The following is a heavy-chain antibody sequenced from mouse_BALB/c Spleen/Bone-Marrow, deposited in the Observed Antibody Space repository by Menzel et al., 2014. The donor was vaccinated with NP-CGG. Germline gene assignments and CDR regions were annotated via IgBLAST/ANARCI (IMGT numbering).Heavy chain of an antibody. J-gene: IGHJ2*01. Sequence: QVQLQQSGPGLVAPSQSLSITCTVSGFSLTTYGVHWVRQPPGKGLEWLGVIWAGGSTNYNSALMSRLSISKDNSKSXVFLKMNSLQTDDTAMYYCARAHYDYVLFDYWGQGTTLTVSS. CDR1: GFSLTTYG. CDR2: IWAGGST. V-gene: IGHV2-9*02. CDR3: ARAHYDYVLFDY. D-gene: IGHD2-4*01.